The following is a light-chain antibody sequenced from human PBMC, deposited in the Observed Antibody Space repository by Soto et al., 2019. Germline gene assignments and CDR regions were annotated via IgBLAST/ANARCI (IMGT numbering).Light chain of an antibody. CDR1: QSISNY. CDR2: AAS. J-gene: IGKJ1*01. V-gene: IGKV1-39*01. CDR3: QQSFSPLWT. Sequence: DIQMTQSPSSLSASVGDRVTITCRASQSISNYLNWYQQKPGKAPKLLIYAASSMQSAVPSRFSGRGSETDFTLPISSLQPDDSATYYCQQSFSPLWTFGQGTKVEV.